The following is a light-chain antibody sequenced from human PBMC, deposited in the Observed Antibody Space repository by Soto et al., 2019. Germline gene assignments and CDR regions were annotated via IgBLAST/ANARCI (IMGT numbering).Light chain of an antibody. Sequence: QSVLTQPPSVSGAPGQRVTISCTGSSSNIGAGYDVHWYQQLPGTAPKLLIYGNSNRPSGVPDRFSGSKSGTSASLAITGLQAEDEADYYCQSYDSSLHVVFGGGNQLTVL. CDR2: GNS. V-gene: IGLV1-40*01. CDR3: QSYDSSLHVV. J-gene: IGLJ2*01. CDR1: SSNIGAGYD.